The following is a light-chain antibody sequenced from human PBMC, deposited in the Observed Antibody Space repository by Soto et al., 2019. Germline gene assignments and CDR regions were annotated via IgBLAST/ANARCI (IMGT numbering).Light chain of an antibody. Sequence: NFMLTQPHSVSESPGKTVTISCTRSSGSIASRYVQWYQQRPGSAPTTLIFEDNRRPSGVPDRFSGSNDNSSNSASLTISGLKTEDEAVYYCQSYDKTSVVFGGGTKLTVL. J-gene: IGLJ2*01. V-gene: IGLV6-57*04. CDR3: QSYDKTSVV. CDR2: EDN. CDR1: SGSIASRY.